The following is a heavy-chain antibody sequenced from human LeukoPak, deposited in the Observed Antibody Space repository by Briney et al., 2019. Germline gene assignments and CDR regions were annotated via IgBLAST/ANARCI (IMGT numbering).Heavy chain of an antibody. J-gene: IGHJ3*02. CDR2: ISAYNGNT. CDR1: GYTFTSYG. D-gene: IGHD3-22*01. CDR3: ARGVDNYDGSVDAFLI. V-gene: IGHV1-18*01. Sequence: ASVKVSCKASGYTFTSYGISWVRQAPGQGLEWMGWISAYNGNTNYAQKLQGRVTMTTDTSTSTAYMELRSLRHDDTAVYFCARGVDNYDGSVDAFLIWGQGTPVTVSS.